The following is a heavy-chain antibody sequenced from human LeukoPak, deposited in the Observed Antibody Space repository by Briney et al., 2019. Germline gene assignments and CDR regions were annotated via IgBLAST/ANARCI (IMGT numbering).Heavy chain of an antibody. V-gene: IGHV4-39*07. J-gene: IGHJ4*02. Sequence: SETLSLTCTVSGGSITSRNYYWGWIRQPPGKGLEWIGRIYTSGSTNYNPSLKSRVTISVDTSKNQFSLKLSSVTAADTAVYYCAREVHDSSGYYYAYYFDYWGQGTLVTVSS. D-gene: IGHD3-22*01. CDR1: GGSITSRNYY. CDR2: IYTSGST. CDR3: AREVHDSSGYYYAYYFDY.